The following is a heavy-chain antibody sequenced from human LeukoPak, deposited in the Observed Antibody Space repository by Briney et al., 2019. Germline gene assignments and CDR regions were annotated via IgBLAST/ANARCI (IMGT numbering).Heavy chain of an antibody. V-gene: IGHV3-23*01. CDR1: GFTFTSYS. Sequence: PGGSLRLSCAASGFTFTSYSMNWVRQAPGKGLEWVSTISGGGGSTYYADSVKGRFTISRDNAKNSLYLQMNSLRAEDTAVCYCARVVQPDRYSYGFTDYWGQGALVTVSS. CDR3: ARVVQPDRYSYGFTDY. J-gene: IGHJ4*02. CDR2: ISGGGGST. D-gene: IGHD5-18*01.